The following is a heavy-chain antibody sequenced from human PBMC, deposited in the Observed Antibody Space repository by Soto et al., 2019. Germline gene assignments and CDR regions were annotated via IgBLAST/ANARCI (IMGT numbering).Heavy chain of an antibody. J-gene: IGHJ4*02. Sequence: PGVSLRLSCAASGFTFSSYSMNWVRQAPGKGLEWVSSISSSSSYIYYADSVKGRFTISRDNAKNSLYLQMNSLRAEDTAVYYCARLLRIAAARYFVYWGQGTLVTVS. CDR1: GFTFSSYS. CDR2: ISSSSSYI. D-gene: IGHD6-13*01. V-gene: IGHV3-21*01. CDR3: ARLLRIAAARYFVY.